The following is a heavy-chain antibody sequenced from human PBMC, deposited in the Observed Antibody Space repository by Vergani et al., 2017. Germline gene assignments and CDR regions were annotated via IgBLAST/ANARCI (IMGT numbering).Heavy chain of an antibody. Sequence: QLQLQESGPGLVKPSETLSLTCTVSGGSISSSSYYWGWIRQPPGKGLEWIGSIYYSGSTYYNPSLKSRVTISVDTSKNQFSLKLSSVTAADTAVYYCARDGVVVLPAANADYYYYMDVWGKGTTVTVSS. J-gene: IGHJ6*03. CDR1: GGSISSSSYY. CDR3: ARDGVVVLPAANADYYYYMDV. D-gene: IGHD2-2*01. CDR2: IYYSGST. V-gene: IGHV4-39*07.